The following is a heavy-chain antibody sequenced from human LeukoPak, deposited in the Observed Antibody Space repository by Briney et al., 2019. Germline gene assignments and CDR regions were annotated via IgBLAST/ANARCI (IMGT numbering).Heavy chain of an antibody. CDR1: GFTISNCA. Sequence: PGGSLRLSCAASGFTISNCAMSWVRQAPGKGLEWVSAISGSGNSTYYAASVKGRFTISSDNSRHKLYLQMHSPRAEGTALYFGTQTGAYVATVAPNYWSQGTLVTVSS. D-gene: IGHD4-23*01. CDR3: TQTGAYVATVAPNY. CDR2: ISGSGNST. J-gene: IGHJ4*02. V-gene: IGHV3-23*01.